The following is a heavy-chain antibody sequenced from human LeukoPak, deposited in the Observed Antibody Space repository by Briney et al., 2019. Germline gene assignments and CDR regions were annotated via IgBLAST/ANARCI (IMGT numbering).Heavy chain of an antibody. V-gene: IGHV4-59*08. CDR3: ARHTPNYYDSSGYSPPPLDY. CDR1: GGSISSYY. J-gene: IGHJ4*02. CDR2: IYYSGNT. Sequence: PSETLSLTCTVSGGSISSYYWSWIRQPPGKGLEWIGYIYYSGNTNYNPSLKSRVTISVDTSKNQFSLKLSSVTAADTAVYYCARHTPNYYDSSGYSPPPLDYWGQGTLVTVSS. D-gene: IGHD3-22*01.